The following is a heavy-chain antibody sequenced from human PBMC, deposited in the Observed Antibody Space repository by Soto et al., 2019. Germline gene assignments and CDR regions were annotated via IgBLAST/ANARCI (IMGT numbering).Heavy chain of an antibody. CDR3: ARDSRSGRAFEI. D-gene: IGHD2-15*01. CDR1: GYTFTSYG. J-gene: IGHJ3*02. Sequence: GASVKVSCKASGYTFTSYGISWVRQAPGQGLEWMGWISAYNGNTNYAQELQGRVTMTTDTTTSTAYMELRCPRSADTAVYYGARDSRSGRAFEIGGEGTMVNVAS. CDR2: ISAYNGNT. V-gene: IGHV1-18*01.